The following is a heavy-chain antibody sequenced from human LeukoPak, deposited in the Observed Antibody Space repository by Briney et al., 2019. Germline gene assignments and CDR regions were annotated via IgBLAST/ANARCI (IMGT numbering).Heavy chain of an antibody. CDR2: ISGSGGST. J-gene: IGHJ5*02. Sequence: GGSLRLSCAASGFTFSSYAVSWVRQAPGKGLEWVSAISGSGGSTYYADSVKGRFTISRDNSKNTLYLQMNSLRAEDTAVYYCAKPVSPPGWFDPWGQGTLVTVSS. V-gene: IGHV3-23*01. D-gene: IGHD1-14*01. CDR3: AKPVSPPGWFDP. CDR1: GFTFSSYA.